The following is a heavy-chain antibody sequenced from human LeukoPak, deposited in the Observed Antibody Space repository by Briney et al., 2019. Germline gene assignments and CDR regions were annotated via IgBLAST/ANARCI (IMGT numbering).Heavy chain of an antibody. Sequence: SVKVSCKASGGTFSSYAINWVRQAPGQGLEWVGRIIPIFGTANYAQKFQGRVTITADESTSTAYMELSSLRSEDTAVYYCARDRAARLSLGDAFDIWGQGTMVTVSS. D-gene: IGHD6-6*01. CDR3: ARDRAARLSLGDAFDI. CDR2: IIPIFGTA. V-gene: IGHV1-69*13. CDR1: GGTFSSYA. J-gene: IGHJ3*02.